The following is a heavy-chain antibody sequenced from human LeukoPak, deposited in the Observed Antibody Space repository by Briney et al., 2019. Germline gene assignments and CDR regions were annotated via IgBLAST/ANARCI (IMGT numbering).Heavy chain of an antibody. J-gene: IGHJ4*02. D-gene: IGHD5-18*01. V-gene: IGHV3-23*01. CDR3: TRGYSYGYTHWHFDY. CDR1: GFTFSSYA. CDR2: ISGSGGST. Sequence: GGSLRLSCAASGFTFSSYAMSWVRQAPGKGLEWVSAISGSGGSTYYADSVKGRFTISRDNSKNMLYLQMNSLRAEDTAVYYCTRGYSYGYTHWHFDYWGQGTLVTVSS.